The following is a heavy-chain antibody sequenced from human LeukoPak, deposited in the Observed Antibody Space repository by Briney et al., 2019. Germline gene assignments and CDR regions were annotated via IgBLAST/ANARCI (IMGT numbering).Heavy chain of an antibody. CDR3: ATASNTIFGVAPRGRYYYYYMDV. J-gene: IGHJ6*03. V-gene: IGHV1-8*01. D-gene: IGHD3-3*01. Sequence: GASVKVSCKASGYTFTSYDINWVRQATGQGLEWMGWMNPNSGNTGYAQKFQGRVTMTRNTSISTAYMELSSLRSEDTAVYYCATASNTIFGVAPRGRYYYYYMDVWGKGTTVTVSS. CDR1: GYTFTSYD. CDR2: MNPNSGNT.